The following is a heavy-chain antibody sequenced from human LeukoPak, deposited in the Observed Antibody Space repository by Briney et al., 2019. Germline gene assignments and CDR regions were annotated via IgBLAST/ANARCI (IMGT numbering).Heavy chain of an antibody. V-gene: IGHV4-61*02. CDR2: IYTSGST. Sequence: SQTLSLTCTVSGGSISSGSYYWSWIRQPAGKGLEWIGRIYTSGSTNYNPSLKSRVTISVDTSKNQFSLKLSSVTAADTAVYYCARGVATATTPRFDYWGQGTLVTVSS. J-gene: IGHJ4*02. D-gene: IGHD4-11*01. CDR3: ARGVATATTPRFDY. CDR1: GGSISSGSYY.